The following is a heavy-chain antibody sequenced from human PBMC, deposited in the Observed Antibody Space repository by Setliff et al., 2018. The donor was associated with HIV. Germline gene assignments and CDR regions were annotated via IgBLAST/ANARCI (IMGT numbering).Heavy chain of an antibody. CDR1: GYTFNINY. CDR2: INPTGAIT. V-gene: IGHV1-46*02. D-gene: IGHD3-10*01. J-gene: IGHJ6*03. Sequence: ASVKVSCKASGYTFNINYMHWVRQAPGQGLEWMGLINPTGAITFYPQKFQARVTMTRDTSTSTVYLELRSLRSEDTAVYYCARAVSKQLRGGALNWYYHMDFWGTGTTVTVSS. CDR3: ARAVSKQLRGGALNWYYHMDF.